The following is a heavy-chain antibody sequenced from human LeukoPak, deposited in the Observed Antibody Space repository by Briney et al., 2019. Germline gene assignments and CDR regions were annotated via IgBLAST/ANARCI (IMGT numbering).Heavy chain of an antibody. V-gene: IGHV4-59*12. Sequence: SETLSLTCTVSGGSFSTYYWSWIRQPPGKGLEWIGYIFHSGSTFYNPSLKSRVTISVDNSKNQFSLRLSSVTAADTAVYYCARELWFANAPGSWLDPWGQGTLVTVSS. CDR2: IFHSGST. D-gene: IGHD2-21*01. CDR1: GGSFSTYY. CDR3: ARELWFANAPGSWLDP. J-gene: IGHJ5*02.